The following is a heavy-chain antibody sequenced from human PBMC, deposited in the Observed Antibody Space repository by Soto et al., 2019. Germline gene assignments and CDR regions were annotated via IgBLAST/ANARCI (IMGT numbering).Heavy chain of an antibody. CDR2: IYYSGST. Sequence: SETLSLTCTVSGGSISSGGYYWSWIRQHPGKGLEWIGYIYYSGSTYYKPSLKSRVTISVDTSKKQFSLKLSSETAADTAVFYCARHNYDGSGYYYYYYGMDVWGQGTTVTVSS. CDR1: GGSISSGGYY. J-gene: IGHJ6*02. V-gene: IGHV4-31*03. D-gene: IGHD3-22*01. CDR3: ARHNYDGSGYYYYYYGMDV.